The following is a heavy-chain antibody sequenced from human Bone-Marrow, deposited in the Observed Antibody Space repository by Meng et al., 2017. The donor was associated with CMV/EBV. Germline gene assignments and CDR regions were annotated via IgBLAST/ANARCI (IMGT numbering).Heavy chain of an antibody. J-gene: IGHJ4*02. CDR1: GGYSSRTHW. Sequence: SGGYSSRTHWGKWVRQPPGKGLEWIGEIDHSGNTNYNPSLQSRVTISVDKSKNQFSLKLSSVTAADTAVYYCARIFIAARRNYFDYWGQGTLVTVSS. CDR3: ARIFIAARRNYFDY. D-gene: IGHD6-6*01. CDR2: IDHSGNT. V-gene: IGHV4-4*02.